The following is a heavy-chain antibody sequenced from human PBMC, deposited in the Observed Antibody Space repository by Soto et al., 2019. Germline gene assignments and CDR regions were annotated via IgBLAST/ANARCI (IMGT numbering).Heavy chain of an antibody. D-gene: IGHD2-2*02. J-gene: IGHJ6*02. Sequence: LRLSCAASGFTFSSYAMSWVRQAPGKGLEWVSAISGSGGSTYYADSVKGRFTISRDNSKNTLYLQMNSLRAEDTAVYYCAREDIVVVPAAIIGRYYYYYGMDVWGQGTTVTVSS. CDR3: AREDIVVVPAAIIGRYYYYYGMDV. V-gene: IGHV3-23*01. CDR2: ISGSGGST. CDR1: GFTFSSYA.